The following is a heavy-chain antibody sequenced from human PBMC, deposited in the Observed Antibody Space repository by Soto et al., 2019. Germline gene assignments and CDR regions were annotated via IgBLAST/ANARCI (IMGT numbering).Heavy chain of an antibody. V-gene: IGHV4-4*02. CDR2: IYHSGAT. CDR1: GASISSTNW. Sequence: QVQLQESGPGLAKPSGTLSLTCAVSGASISSTNWWSWVRQAPGEGPEWIGEIYHSGATNYNPSLKSRVIISMDTSKNQLSLRLDSVTAADTAVYFCARHIAVPTTRGFDYWGQGTLVTVSS. CDR3: ARHIAVPTTRGFDY. J-gene: IGHJ4*02. D-gene: IGHD2-15*01.